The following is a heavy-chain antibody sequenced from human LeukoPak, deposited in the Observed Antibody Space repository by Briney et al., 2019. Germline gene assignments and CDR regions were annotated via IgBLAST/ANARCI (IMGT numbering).Heavy chain of an antibody. Sequence: GGSLRLSCAASGFTFSSYAMSWVRQAPGKGLEWVSAISGSGGSTCYADSVRGRFTISRDNSKNTLYLQMNGLRAEDTAVYYCAKGRRYYDILTGYHKYYFDYWGQGTLVTVSS. CDR2: ISGSGGST. CDR1: GFTFSSYA. CDR3: AKGRRYYDILTGYHKYYFDY. V-gene: IGHV3-23*01. D-gene: IGHD3-9*01. J-gene: IGHJ4*02.